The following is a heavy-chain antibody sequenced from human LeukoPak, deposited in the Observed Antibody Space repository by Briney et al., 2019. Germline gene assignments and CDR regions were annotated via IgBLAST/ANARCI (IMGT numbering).Heavy chain of an antibody. V-gene: IGHV4-59*01. CDR1: GGSISSYY. CDR2: IYYSGST. D-gene: IGHD6-19*01. J-gene: IGHJ4*02. Sequence: SETLSLTCTVSGGSISSYYWSWIRQPPGKGLEWIGYIYYSGSTNHNPSLKSRVTISVDTSKNQFSLKLSSVTAADTAVYYCARALRRNIGSGWYRLDYWGQGTLVTVSS. CDR3: ARALRRNIGSGWYRLDY.